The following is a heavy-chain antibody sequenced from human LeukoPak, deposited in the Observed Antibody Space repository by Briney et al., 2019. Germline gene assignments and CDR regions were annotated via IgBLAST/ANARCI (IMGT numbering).Heavy chain of an antibody. D-gene: IGHD6-19*01. CDR1: GGSISSYY. CDR3: ARSSGSYNTHYFDY. Sequence: PSETLSLTCTVSGGSISSYYWSWIRQTPGKGLEWIGYIYYSGSTNYNPSLKSRVTISVDTSKNHFSLKLRSVTAADTAIYYCARSSGSYNTHYFDYWGQGALVAVSS. V-gene: IGHV4-59*01. J-gene: IGHJ4*02. CDR2: IYYSGST.